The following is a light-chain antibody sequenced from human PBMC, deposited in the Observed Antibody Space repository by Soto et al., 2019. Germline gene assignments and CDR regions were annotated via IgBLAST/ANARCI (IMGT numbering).Light chain of an antibody. CDR2: DVS. J-gene: IGLJ2*01. Sequence: QSALTQPASVSGSPGQSITISCTGTSSDVGGYTYVSWYQQHPGKAPKLMIYDVSNRPSGVSNRFSGSKSGNTASLTISGLQAEDEADYYCSTYTSSSTLGVGFGGGTKLTVL. V-gene: IGLV2-14*01. CDR3: STYTSSSTLGVG. CDR1: SSDVGGYTY.